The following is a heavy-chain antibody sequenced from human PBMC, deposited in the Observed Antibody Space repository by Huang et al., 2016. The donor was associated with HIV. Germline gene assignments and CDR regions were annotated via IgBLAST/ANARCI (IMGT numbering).Heavy chain of an antibody. CDR3: AKVTLGFDY. J-gene: IGHJ4*02. V-gene: IGHV3-30*02. CDR2: IQYDGTKK. D-gene: IGHD2-15*01. Sequence: QVQLVESGGGVVQPGGSLRLSCATSGFTFSSYGIHWVRQGPGLGLEWVAFIQYDGTKKYYADSVKCRFNISRDNSKNMLHLQMNNLRVEDTAAYFCAKVTLGFDYWGQGTWVTVSS. CDR1: GFTFSSYG.